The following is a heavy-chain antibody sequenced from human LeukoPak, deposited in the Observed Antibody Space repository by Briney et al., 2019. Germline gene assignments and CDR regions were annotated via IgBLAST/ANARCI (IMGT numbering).Heavy chain of an antibody. CDR1: GGSISSSSYY. Sequence: SETLSLTCTVSGGSISSSSYYWGWIRQPPGKGLEWIGSIYYSGSTYYNPSLKSRVTISVDTSKNQFSLKLSSVTAADTAVYYCARDETRGGAYYFVYWGQGALVTVSS. CDR2: IYYSGST. CDR3: ARDETRGGAYYFVY. D-gene: IGHD4/OR15-4a*01. J-gene: IGHJ4*02. V-gene: IGHV4-39*07.